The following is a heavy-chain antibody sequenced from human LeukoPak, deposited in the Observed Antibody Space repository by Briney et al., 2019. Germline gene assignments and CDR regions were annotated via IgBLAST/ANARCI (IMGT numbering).Heavy chain of an antibody. CDR1: GFTFSAFW. Sequence: GSLRLSCAASGFTFSAFWMTWVRQAPGKGLEWVASIKEDGSEKLYVDSVKGRFTISRDNAKKSLYLQMNSLTAEDAAVYYCARGRDNVYWGQGTLVTVSS. J-gene: IGHJ4*02. CDR3: ARGRDNVY. V-gene: IGHV3-7*04. CDR2: IKEDGSEK. D-gene: IGHD5-24*01.